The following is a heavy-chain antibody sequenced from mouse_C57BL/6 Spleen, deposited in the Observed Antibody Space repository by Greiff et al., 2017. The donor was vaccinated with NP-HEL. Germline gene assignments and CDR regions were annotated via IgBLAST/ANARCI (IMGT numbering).Heavy chain of an antibody. J-gene: IGHJ2*01. CDR1: GYSFTSYY. Sequence: QVQLQQSGPELVKPGASVKISCKASGYSFTSYYIHWVKQRPGQGLEWIGWIYPGSGNTKYNEKFKGKATLTADTSSSTAYMQLSSLTSEDSAVYYCASERANSDYFDYWGQGTTLTVSS. CDR2: IYPGSGNT. V-gene: IGHV1-66*01. CDR3: ASERANSDYFDY. D-gene: IGHD3-1*01.